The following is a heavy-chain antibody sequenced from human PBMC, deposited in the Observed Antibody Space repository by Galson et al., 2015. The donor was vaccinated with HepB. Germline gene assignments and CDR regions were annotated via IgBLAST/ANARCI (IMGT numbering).Heavy chain of an antibody. Sequence: SVKVSCKASGYTFTSYYMHWVRQAPGQGLEWMGIINPSGGSTSYAQKLQGRVTMTRDTSTSTVYMELSSLRSEDTAVYYCARETGDGGTILDAFDIWGQGTMVTVSS. J-gene: IGHJ3*02. V-gene: IGHV1-46*04. CDR1: GYTFTSYY. CDR2: INPSGGST. CDR3: ARETGDGGTILDAFDI. D-gene: IGHD7-27*01.